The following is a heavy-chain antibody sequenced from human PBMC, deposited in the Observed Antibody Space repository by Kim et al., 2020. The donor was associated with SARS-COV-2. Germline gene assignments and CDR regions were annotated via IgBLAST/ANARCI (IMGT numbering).Heavy chain of an antibody. J-gene: IGHJ4*02. CDR3: ARAPVAGTAAFDY. Sequence: NPSRKSRVTMTVDTSKSQFSLRLFSVTAADTAVYYCARAPVAGTAAFDYWGQGTLVTVSS. V-gene: IGHV4-4*07. D-gene: IGHD6-19*01.